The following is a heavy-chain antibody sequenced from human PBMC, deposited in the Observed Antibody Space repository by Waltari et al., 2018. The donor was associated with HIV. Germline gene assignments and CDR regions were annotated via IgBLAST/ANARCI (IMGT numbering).Heavy chain of an antibody. Sequence: EVQVLESGGGWVQPGGSLRLSCAASGFTFSSYAMRWVRQAPGKGMEFISGISAVGMSTLYADSVKGRFTISRDNSNNTVYLQMSSLRGEDTAVYYCARDLGGFWYFDLWGRGTLVTVSS. CDR2: ISAVGMST. D-gene: IGHD3-16*01. V-gene: IGHV3-23*01. CDR3: ARDLGGFWYFDL. J-gene: IGHJ2*01. CDR1: GFTFSSYA.